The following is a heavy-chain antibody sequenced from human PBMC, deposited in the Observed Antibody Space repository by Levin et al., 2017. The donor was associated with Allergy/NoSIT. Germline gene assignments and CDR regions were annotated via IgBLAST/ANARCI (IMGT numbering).Heavy chain of an antibody. CDR3: ARACSATCHGGADY. D-gene: IGHD2-2*01. Sequence: PLASVKVSCKASGYTFTSYGISWVRQAPGQGLEWMGWISAYNGNTKYVQKFQGRVTMTTDTSTSTAYMELRSLRSDDTAVYYCARACSATCHGGADYWGQGTLVTVSS. CDR2: ISAYNGNT. CDR1: GYTFTSYG. V-gene: IGHV1-18*01. J-gene: IGHJ4*02.